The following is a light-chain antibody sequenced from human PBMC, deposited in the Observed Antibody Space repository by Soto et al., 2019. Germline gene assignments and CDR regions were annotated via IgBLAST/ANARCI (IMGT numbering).Light chain of an antibody. V-gene: IGLV2-14*01. CDR2: DVT. CDR1: SSDVGSYNY. Sequence: QSALTQPASVSGSPGQSIAISCTGTSSDVGSYNYVSWYQQHPDKAPKLILYDVTNRPSGVSNRFSGSKSGNTASLTISGLQAEDEADYYRSSYTTISTYVFGTGTKVTVL. CDR3: SSYTTISTYV. J-gene: IGLJ1*01.